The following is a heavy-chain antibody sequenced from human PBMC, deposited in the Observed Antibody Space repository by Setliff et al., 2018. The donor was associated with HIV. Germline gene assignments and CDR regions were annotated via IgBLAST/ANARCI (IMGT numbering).Heavy chain of an antibody. CDR2: IRSKGYGGTT. Sequence: PGGSLRLSCTTSGFTFGDYAMSWVRQAPGKGPEWVGFIRSKGYGGTTEYAASVKGRFIISRDDSKSLAYLQMDSLNTEDTAVYYCTRVNHDYGNYILPGVDYWGQGTLVTVSS. CDR3: TRVNHDYGNYILPGVDY. V-gene: IGHV3-49*04. J-gene: IGHJ4*02. CDR1: GFTFGDYA. D-gene: IGHD4-17*01.